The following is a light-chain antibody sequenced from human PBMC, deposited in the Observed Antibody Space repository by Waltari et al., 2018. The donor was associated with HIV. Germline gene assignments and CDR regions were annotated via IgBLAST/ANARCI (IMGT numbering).Light chain of an antibody. CDR1: SPNIGAGYD. CDR3: QSYDSSLSGVV. Sequence: QSVLTQPPSVSGAPGQRVTISFTGGSPNIGAGYDVHWYQQLPGTAPKLLIYGNTNRPSGVPYRFSGSKSGTSASLAITGLQAEDESDYYCQSYDSSLSGVVFGGGTKLTVL. CDR2: GNT. J-gene: IGLJ2*01. V-gene: IGLV1-40*01.